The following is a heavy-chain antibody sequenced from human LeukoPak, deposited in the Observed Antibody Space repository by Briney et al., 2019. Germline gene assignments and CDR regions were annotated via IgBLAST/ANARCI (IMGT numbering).Heavy chain of an antibody. CDR1: GFTFSSYG. Sequence: GGSLRLSCAASGFTFSSYGMHWVRQAPGKGLEWVASIWYDGSNKYYADSVKGRFTISRDNSKNTLYLQMNSLRAEDTAVYYCARDPPHYYDSSGPFDYWGQGTLVTVSS. V-gene: IGHV3-33*01. J-gene: IGHJ4*02. D-gene: IGHD3-22*01. CDR2: IWYDGSNK. CDR3: ARDPPHYYDSSGPFDY.